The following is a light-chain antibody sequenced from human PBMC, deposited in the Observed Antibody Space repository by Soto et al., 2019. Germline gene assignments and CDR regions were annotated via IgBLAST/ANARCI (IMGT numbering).Light chain of an antibody. J-gene: IGKJ4*01. Sequence: DIQMTQSPSSVSASVGDSVSSTCRASQGISSWLAWYQQKPGRAPKLLIYTGSSVQSRVPSRFSVTGSGTDCTLTISSRQPEDVATYDCQQANRFPLTFGGGTKVEIK. V-gene: IGKV1-12*01. CDR3: QQANRFPLT. CDR2: TGS. CDR1: QGISSW.